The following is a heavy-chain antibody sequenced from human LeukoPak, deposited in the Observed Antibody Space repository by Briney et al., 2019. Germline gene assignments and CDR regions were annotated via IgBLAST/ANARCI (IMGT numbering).Heavy chain of an antibody. Sequence: GESLKISCKGSGYSFTSYWIGWVRQKPGKGLEWMGIIFPGDSDARYSPSFQGQVTISADKSISTAYLQWSSLKASDTAMYYCARRLTYDSRAYYCLDYWGQGTLVTVSS. J-gene: IGHJ4*02. CDR1: GYSFTSYW. CDR2: IFPGDSDA. CDR3: ARRLTYDSRAYYCLDY. D-gene: IGHD3-22*01. V-gene: IGHV5-51*01.